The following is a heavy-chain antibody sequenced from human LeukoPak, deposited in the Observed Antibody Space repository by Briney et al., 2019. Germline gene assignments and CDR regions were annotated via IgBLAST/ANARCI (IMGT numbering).Heavy chain of an antibody. CDR1: GFILSKNA. Sequence: GTSLRLSCVDSGFILSKNAMHWIGQAPGQGLEWVAVLSSDGHSKSYADSVKGRFTISKDSSKNTLYLQMNSLRLEDTGVYYCAKDRTGDSLSFDYWGQGTLVTVSS. D-gene: IGHD7-27*01. J-gene: IGHJ4*02. CDR2: LSSDGHSK. V-gene: IGHV3-30-3*01. CDR3: AKDRTGDSLSFDY.